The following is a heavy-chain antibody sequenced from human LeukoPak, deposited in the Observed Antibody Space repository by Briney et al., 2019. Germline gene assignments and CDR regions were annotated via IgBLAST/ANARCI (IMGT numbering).Heavy chain of an antibody. CDR1: GASISSGGYY. Sequence: SETLSLTCTVSGASISSGGYYWSWIRQHPGKGLEWIGYIYYSGSTYYNPSLKSRVTISVDTSKNQFSLKLSSVTAADTAVYYCARDFGDYRVDYWGQGTLVTVSS. CDR2: IYYSGST. V-gene: IGHV4-31*03. D-gene: IGHD4-17*01. J-gene: IGHJ4*02. CDR3: ARDFGDYRVDY.